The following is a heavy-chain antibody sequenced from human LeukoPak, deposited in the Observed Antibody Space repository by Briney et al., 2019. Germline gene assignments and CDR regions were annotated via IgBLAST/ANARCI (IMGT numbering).Heavy chain of an antibody. CDR2: IYSGGST. V-gene: IGHV3-53*01. Sequence: GGSLRLSCAASGFTVSSNYMSWVRQAPGKGLEWVSVIYSGGSTYYADSVKGRFTISRDNSKNTLYLQMNSLRAEDTAVYYCANPHYDILTGYSEYYFDYWGQGTLVTVSS. D-gene: IGHD3-9*01. CDR1: GFTVSSNY. J-gene: IGHJ4*02. CDR3: ANPHYDILTGYSEYYFDY.